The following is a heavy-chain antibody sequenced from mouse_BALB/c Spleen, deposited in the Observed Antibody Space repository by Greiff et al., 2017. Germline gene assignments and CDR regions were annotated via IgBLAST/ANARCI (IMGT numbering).Heavy chain of an antibody. V-gene: IGHV3-2*02. D-gene: IGHD1-1*01. Sequence: EVQLVESGPGLVKPSQSLSLTCTVTGYSITSDYAWNWIRQFPGNKLEWMGYISYSGSTSYNPSLKSRISITRDTSKNQFFLQLNSVTTEDTATYYCARRGYGSRKDYWGQGTTLTVSS. CDR2: ISYSGST. J-gene: IGHJ2*01. CDR3: ARRGYGSRKDY. CDR1: GYSITSDYA.